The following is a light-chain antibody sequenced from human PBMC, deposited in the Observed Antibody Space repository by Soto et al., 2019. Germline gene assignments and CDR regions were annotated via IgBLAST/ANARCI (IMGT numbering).Light chain of an antibody. Sequence: DIVMTQSPDSLAVSLGERATINCKSNRTLFYPSNNKTYLAWYQQKAGQPPKLLIYWASMRESGVPDRFSGSGSGTDFTLTISSLQAEDVAIFYCQQYYNTPYTFGQGTKREIK. J-gene: IGKJ2*01. V-gene: IGKV4-1*01. CDR2: WAS. CDR1: RTLFYPSNNKTY. CDR3: QQYYNTPYT.